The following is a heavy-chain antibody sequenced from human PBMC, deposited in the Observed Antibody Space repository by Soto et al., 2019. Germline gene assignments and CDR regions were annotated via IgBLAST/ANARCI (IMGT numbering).Heavy chain of an antibody. CDR1: GGSISSNY. D-gene: IGHD6-13*01. J-gene: IGHJ4*02. CDR2: VHNSGST. CDR3: ARYRREAVAGYTLDN. V-gene: IGHV4-59*01. Sequence: SETLSLTCTVSGGSISSNYWTWIRQPPGKGLEWIGYVHNSGSTNYNPSLKSRVTISEDTSKSQFSLKVNSMTAADTAVYYCARYRREAVAGYTLDNWGQGILVTVCS.